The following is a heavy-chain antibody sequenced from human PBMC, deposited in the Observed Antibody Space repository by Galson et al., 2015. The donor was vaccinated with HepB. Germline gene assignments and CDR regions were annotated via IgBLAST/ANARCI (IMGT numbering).Heavy chain of an antibody. CDR3: ARGTGVGY. V-gene: IGHV4-34*01. CDR2: INDSGST. D-gene: IGHD7-27*01. Sequence: LSLTCGVYGGSFSGYYWSWIRQPPGKGLEWIGEINDSGSTNYNPSLKSRVTISVDTSKNQLSLKLNSVTAADTSVYYCARGTGVGYWGQGTLVTVSS. J-gene: IGHJ4*02. CDR1: GGSFSGYY.